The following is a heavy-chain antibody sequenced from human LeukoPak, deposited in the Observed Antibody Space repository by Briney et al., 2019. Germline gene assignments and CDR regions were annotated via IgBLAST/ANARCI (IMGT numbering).Heavy chain of an antibody. CDR1: GFTFSDYY. V-gene: IGHV3-11*04. Sequence: GWSLRLSRAASGFTFSDYYMSWIRQAPGKGLEWVSYISSSGSTIYYADSVKGRFTISRDNAKNSLYLQMNSLSAEDTAVYDFPRAHALSGYDSSYYYYTDIWGKRTTVTVSS. D-gene: IGHD5-12*01. CDR2: ISSSGSTI. CDR3: PRAHALSGYDSSYYYYTDI. J-gene: IGHJ6*03.